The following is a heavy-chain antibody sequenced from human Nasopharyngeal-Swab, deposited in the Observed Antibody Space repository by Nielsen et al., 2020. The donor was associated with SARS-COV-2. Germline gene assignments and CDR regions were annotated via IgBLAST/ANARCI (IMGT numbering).Heavy chain of an antibody. Sequence: VRQDPGKGLEWVSSTSSRSGDISYTDSVKGRFSISRDNAKNSLYLQMNSLRVEDTAVYYCARDLEGIFDHWGQGALVTVSS. CDR3: ARDLEGIFDH. D-gene: IGHD6-13*01. CDR2: TSSRSGDI. V-gene: IGHV3-21*01. J-gene: IGHJ4*02.